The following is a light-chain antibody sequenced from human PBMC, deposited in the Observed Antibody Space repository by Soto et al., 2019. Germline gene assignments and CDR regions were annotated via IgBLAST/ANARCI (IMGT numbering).Light chain of an antibody. CDR1: QTVINTY. CDR2: GAS. V-gene: IGKV3-20*01. J-gene: IGKJ4*01. CDR3: QQYGSSPLT. Sequence: EIVLTQSPGTLSLSPGERATLSCRASQTVINTYLAWYQQKPGQAPRLLIFGASGRATGVPDRFSGSGSGTDFTLTISRLEPEDFAVYFCQQYGSSPLTFGGGTKVEIK.